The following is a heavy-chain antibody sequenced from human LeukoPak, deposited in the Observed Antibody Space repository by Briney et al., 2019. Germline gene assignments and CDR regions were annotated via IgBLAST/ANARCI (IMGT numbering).Heavy chain of an antibody. Sequence: GASVKVSCKASGYTFTSYYMHWVRQAPGQGLEWMGIINPSGGSTSYAQKFQGRVTMTRDTSTSTVYMELSSLRSEDTAVYYCARDAYSSSSDRWAHAFDIWGQGTMVTVSS. D-gene: IGHD6-6*01. J-gene: IGHJ3*02. CDR1: GYTFTSYY. V-gene: IGHV1-46*01. CDR3: ARDAYSSSSDRWAHAFDI. CDR2: INPSGGST.